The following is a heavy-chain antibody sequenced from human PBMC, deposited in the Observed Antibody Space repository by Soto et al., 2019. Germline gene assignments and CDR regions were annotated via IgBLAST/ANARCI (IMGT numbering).Heavy chain of an antibody. CDR1: GFTFSSYA. CDR2: ISGNGGST. J-gene: IGHJ3*02. V-gene: IGHV3-23*01. Sequence: PGGSLRLSCAASGFTFSSYAMSWVRQAPGKGLEWVSAISGNGGSTYYADSVKGRSTISRDNSKNTLYLQMNSLRAEDTAVYYCAKSHSGYDAFDIWGQGTMVTVSS. CDR3: AKSHSGYDAFDI. D-gene: IGHD3-22*01.